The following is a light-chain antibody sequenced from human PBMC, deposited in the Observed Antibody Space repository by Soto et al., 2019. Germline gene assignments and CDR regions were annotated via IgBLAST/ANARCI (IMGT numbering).Light chain of an antibody. CDR1: SSNIGAGYD. CDR2: GNS. J-gene: IGLJ1*01. V-gene: IGLV1-40*01. CDR3: QSYDSSLSGYV. Sequence: QSVLTQPPSVSGAPGQRVTISCTGSSSNIGAGYDVHWYQQLPGTAPKLLIYGNSNRPSGVPDRFSGSKSGTSASLAITGLQAEDEAEYYCQSYDSSLSGYVRGTETNVNV.